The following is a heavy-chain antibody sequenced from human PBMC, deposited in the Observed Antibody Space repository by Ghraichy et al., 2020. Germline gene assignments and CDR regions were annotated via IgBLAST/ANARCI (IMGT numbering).Heavy chain of an antibody. Sequence: GGSLRLSCAASGFTFSSYWMSWVRQAPGKGLEWVANIKQDGSEKYYVDSVKGRFTISRDNAKNSLYLQMNSLRAEDTAVCYCARVGYSRSYNYWGQGNLVIVSP. D-gene: IGHD6-6*01. J-gene: IGHJ4*02. V-gene: IGHV3-7*03. CDR3: ARVGYSRSYNY. CDR2: IKQDGSEK. CDR1: GFTFSSYW.